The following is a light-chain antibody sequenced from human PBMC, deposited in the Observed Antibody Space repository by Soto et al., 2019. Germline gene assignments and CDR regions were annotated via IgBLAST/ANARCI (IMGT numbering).Light chain of an antibody. Sequence: QSVLTQPASVSGSPGQSITISCTGTSSDVGNYIFVSWYRQHPGKAPKLMIYDINNRPAGGSNRFSGSKSGNTASLTISGLQAEDDADYYCVSYTTSASYVFGPGTKLTVL. CDR1: SSDVGNYIF. V-gene: IGLV2-14*01. CDR2: DIN. J-gene: IGLJ1*01. CDR3: VSYTTSASYV.